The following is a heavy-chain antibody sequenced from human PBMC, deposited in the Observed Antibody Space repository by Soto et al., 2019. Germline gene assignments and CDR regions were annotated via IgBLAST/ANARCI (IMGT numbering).Heavy chain of an antibody. Sequence: QVQLQESGPGMVKPSETLSLTSTVSSDPTSTHTWGWIRQTPGKGLEWIGYIYETDGTAYNTSLTCRVTIALDRSTKELVLKLSSATAADTAMYHCVRQGIGPLHGLGDVWGRGTTVIVSS. CDR2: IYETDGT. CDR1: SDPTSTHT. CDR3: VRQGIGPLHGLGDV. J-gene: IGHJ6*02. V-gene: IGHV4-59*08. D-gene: IGHD3-10*01.